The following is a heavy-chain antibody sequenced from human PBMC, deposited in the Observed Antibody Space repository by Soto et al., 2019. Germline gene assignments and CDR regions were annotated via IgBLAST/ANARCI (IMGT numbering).Heavy chain of an antibody. V-gene: IGHV1-3*01. Sequence: ASVKVSCKASGYTFTSYAMHWVRQAPGQRLEWMGWINAGNGNTKYSQKFQGRVTITRDTSASTAYMELSSLRSEDTAVYYCARSMREIIIVVVTLDYYYGIDVWGQGTTVTVSS. D-gene: IGHD3-22*01. CDR3: ARSMREIIIVVVTLDYYYGIDV. CDR2: INAGNGNT. J-gene: IGHJ6*02. CDR1: GYTFTSYA.